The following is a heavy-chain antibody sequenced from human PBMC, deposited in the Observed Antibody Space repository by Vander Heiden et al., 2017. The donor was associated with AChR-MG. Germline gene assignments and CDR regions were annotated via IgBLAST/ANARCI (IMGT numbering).Heavy chain of an antibody. CDR2: IYTSGST. D-gene: IGHD3-22*01. V-gene: IGHV4-4*07. J-gene: IGHJ3*02. CDR1: GGSISSYY. Sequence: QVQLQESGPGLVKPSETLSLTCTVSGGSISSYYWTWIRQPAGKGLEWIGRIYTSGSTNYNPSLKSRVTMSVDTSKNQFSLKLSSVTAADTAVYYCARVVHPHFDSSGYHDAFDIWGQGTMVTVSS. CDR3: ARVVHPHFDSSGYHDAFDI.